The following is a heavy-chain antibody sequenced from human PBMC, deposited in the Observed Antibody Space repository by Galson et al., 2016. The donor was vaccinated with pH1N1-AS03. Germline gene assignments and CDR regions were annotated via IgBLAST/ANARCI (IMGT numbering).Heavy chain of an antibody. Sequence: PALVKPTQTLTLTCSVSGVSVTSSGVGVGWFRQPPGKALEWLALVYWDETRRYSPSLKNRLTSTKDSSKNQVVLTVASVDPMDIATYFCALPNSGGNAFEIWGPGTMVTVSS. D-gene: IGHD2/OR15-2a*01. CDR3: ALPNSGGNAFEI. J-gene: IGHJ3*02. V-gene: IGHV2-5*02. CDR1: GVSVTSSGVG. CDR2: VYWDETR.